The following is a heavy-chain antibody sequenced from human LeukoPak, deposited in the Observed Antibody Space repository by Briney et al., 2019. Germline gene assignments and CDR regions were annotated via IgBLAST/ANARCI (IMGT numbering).Heavy chain of an antibody. CDR2: IYWDDDK. Sequence: SGPTLVNPTQTLTLTCTFSGFSLSTSGVGVGWIRQPPGKALEWLALIYWDDDKRYSPSLKSRLTITKDTYKNQVVLTMTNMDPVDTATYYCAHTGGYDFWSGGVDFDYWGQGTLVTVSS. CDR1: GFSLSTSGVG. V-gene: IGHV2-5*02. D-gene: IGHD3-3*01. CDR3: AHTGGYDFWSGGVDFDY. J-gene: IGHJ4*02.